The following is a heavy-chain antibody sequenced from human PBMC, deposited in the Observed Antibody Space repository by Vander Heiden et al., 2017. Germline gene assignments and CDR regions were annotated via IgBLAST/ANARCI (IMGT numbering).Heavy chain of an antibody. D-gene: IGHD3-22*01. CDR1: GGSISGSGYY. CDR3: ATLTYYYDSSGYYYPIY. CDR2: INYSGST. J-gene: IGHJ4*02. V-gene: IGHV4-39*01. Sequence: QLQLQESGPGLVKPSETLSLTCIVSGGSISGSGYYWGWIRQAPGKGLEWIGSINYSGSTKYSPSLKSRVTISVDTSKNQFSLILSSVTAADTAVYYCATLTYYYDSSGYYYPIYRGQGALVTVSS.